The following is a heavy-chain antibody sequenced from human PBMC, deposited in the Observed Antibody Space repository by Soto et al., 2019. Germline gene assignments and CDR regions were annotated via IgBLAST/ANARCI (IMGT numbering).Heavy chain of an antibody. J-gene: IGHJ4*02. CDR2: FDPEDGET. V-gene: IGHV1-24*01. Sequence: SVNVSCKVAAYTLTELCVHWVRQAPGKGLEWMGGFDPEDGETIYAQKFQGRVTMTEDTSTDTAYMELSSLRSEDTAVYYCATIYSYGPFHGYWGQGTLVTVSS. D-gene: IGHD5-18*01. CDR1: AYTLTELC. CDR3: ATIYSYGPFHGY.